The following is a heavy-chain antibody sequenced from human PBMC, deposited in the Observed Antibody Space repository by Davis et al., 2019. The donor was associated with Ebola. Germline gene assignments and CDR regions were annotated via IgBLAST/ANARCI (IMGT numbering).Heavy chain of an antibody. J-gene: IGHJ4*02. CDR1: GYTFTGYY. CDR3: ARAVGGYSLLYFDY. V-gene: IGHV1-2*02. Sequence: ASVKVSCKASGYTFTGYYMHWVRQAPGQGLEWMGWINPNSGGTNYAQKFQGRVTMTRDTSISTAYMELSRLRSDDTAVYYCARAVGGYSLLYFDYWGQGTLVTVSS. D-gene: IGHD5-18*01. CDR2: INPNSGGT.